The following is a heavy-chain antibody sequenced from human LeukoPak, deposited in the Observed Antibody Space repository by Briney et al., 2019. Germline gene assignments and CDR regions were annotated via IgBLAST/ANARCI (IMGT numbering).Heavy chain of an antibody. J-gene: IGHJ3*02. CDR3: ARDRPLTYYYDSSGYSDAFDI. CDR2: IYYSGRT. CDR1: GGSISSGDYY. D-gene: IGHD3-22*01. V-gene: IGHV4-30-4*08. Sequence: TLSLTCTVSGGSISSGDYYWSWIRQPPGKGLEWLVYIYYSGRTYYNPSLKSRVTISVDTSKNQFSLKLSSVTAADTAVYYCARDRPLTYYYDSSGYSDAFDIWGQGTMVTVSS.